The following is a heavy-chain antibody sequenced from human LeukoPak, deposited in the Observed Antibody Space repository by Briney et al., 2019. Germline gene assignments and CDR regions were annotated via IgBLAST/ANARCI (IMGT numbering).Heavy chain of an antibody. D-gene: IGHD3-10*01. CDR1: GFTFSSYA. CDR3: AKQLWFGRNYGGNYYGMDV. Sequence: GGSLRLSCAASGFTFSSYAMSWVRQAPGKGLEWASAISGSGGSTYYADSVKGRFTISRDNSKNTLYLQMNSLRAEDTAVYYCAKQLWFGRNYGGNYYGMDVWGQGTTVTVSS. V-gene: IGHV3-23*01. J-gene: IGHJ6*02. CDR2: ISGSGGST.